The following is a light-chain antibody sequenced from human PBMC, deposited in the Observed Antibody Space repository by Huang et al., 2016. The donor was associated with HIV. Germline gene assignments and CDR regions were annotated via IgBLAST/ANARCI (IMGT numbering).Light chain of an antibody. CDR2: TAS. V-gene: IGKV1-6*01. CDR1: QDIGND. Sequence: AIQMTQSPASLSASVGDRVTITCRASQDIGNDLGWYHQRLGKAPKLLVSTASHLQRGVPSRVTGSGSGTHFTLTISGLQPEDFATYYCLQDYTYPWTFGQGTKVEI. CDR3: LQDYTYPWT. J-gene: IGKJ1*01.